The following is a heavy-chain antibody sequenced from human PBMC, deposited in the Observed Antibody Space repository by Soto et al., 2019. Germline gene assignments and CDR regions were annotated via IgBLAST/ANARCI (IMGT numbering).Heavy chain of an antibody. Sequence: QVQLVESGGGVVQPGRSLRLSCAASGSTFSSYGMHWVRQAPGKGLEWVAVISYDGSNKHYADSVKGRFTISRDNSKNTLYLQMNSLRADDTAVYYCAQDTYYHDSSGYYVFDYWGQGTLVTVSS. CDR2: ISYDGSNK. D-gene: IGHD3-22*01. V-gene: IGHV3-30*18. J-gene: IGHJ4*02. CDR3: AQDTYYHDSSGYYVFDY. CDR1: GSTFSSYG.